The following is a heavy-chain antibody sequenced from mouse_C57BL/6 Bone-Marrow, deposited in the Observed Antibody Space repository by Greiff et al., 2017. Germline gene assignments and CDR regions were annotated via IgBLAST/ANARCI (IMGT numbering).Heavy chain of an antibody. J-gene: IGHJ2*01. Sequence: VHLVESGAELARPGASVKLSCKASGYTFTSYGISWVKQRTGQGLEWIGEIYPRSGNTYYNEKFKGKATLTADKSSSTAYMELRSLTSEDSAVYFCARRWGNYDYFDYWGQGTTLTVSS. D-gene: IGHD2-1*01. CDR3: ARRWGNYDYFDY. CDR1: GYTFTSYG. CDR2: IYPRSGNT. V-gene: IGHV1-81*01.